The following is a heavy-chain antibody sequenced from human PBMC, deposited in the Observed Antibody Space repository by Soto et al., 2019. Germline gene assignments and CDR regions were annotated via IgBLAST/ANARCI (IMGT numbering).Heavy chain of an antibody. D-gene: IGHD3-3*01. CDR3: ARDPPPLDYDFWSGYYTPADYYYGMDV. CDR2: ISSSSSYI. Sequence: GGSLRLSCAASGFTFSSYSMNWVRQAPGKGLEWVSSISSSSSYIYYADSVKGRFTISRDNAKNSLYLQMNSLRAEDTAVYYCARDPPPLDYDFWSGYYTPADYYYGMDVWGQGTTVTVSS. J-gene: IGHJ6*02. CDR1: GFTFSSYS. V-gene: IGHV3-21*01.